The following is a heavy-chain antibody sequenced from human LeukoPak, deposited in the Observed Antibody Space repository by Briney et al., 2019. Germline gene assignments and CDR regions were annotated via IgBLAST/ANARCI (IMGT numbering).Heavy chain of an antibody. CDR3: ARGLLGGYGSLNYFDP. D-gene: IGHD1-7*01. V-gene: IGHV4-4*02. CDR2: IFYSGST. CDR1: GGSISSSNW. J-gene: IGHJ5*02. Sequence: SETLSLTCAVSGGSISSSNWWSWVRQPPGKGLEWIGEIFYSGSTNYNPSLKSRVTISVDKSKNQFSLKLSSVTAADTAVYYCARGLLGGYGSLNYFDPWGQGTLVTVSS.